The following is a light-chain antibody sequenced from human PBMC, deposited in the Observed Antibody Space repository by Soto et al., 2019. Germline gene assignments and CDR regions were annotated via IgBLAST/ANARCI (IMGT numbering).Light chain of an antibody. J-gene: IGLJ2*01. Sequence: QSVLTQPPSVSGAPGQRVTISCTGSSSNIGAGFDVHWYHQIAGTAPKLLIYGNSNRPSGVPDRFSGSKSGTSASLAINGLRSEDEADYYCASWDDSLYSPVFGGGTKVTVL. V-gene: IGLV1-40*01. CDR1: SSNIGAGFD. CDR3: ASWDDSLYSPV. CDR2: GNS.